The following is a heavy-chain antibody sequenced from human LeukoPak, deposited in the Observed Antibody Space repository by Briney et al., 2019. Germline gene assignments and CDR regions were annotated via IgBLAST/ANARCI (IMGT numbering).Heavy chain of an antibody. D-gene: IGHD2-2*01. V-gene: IGHV4-59*01. CDR2: IYYSGST. CDR3: ARVGRGCSSTSCYPFVYYYMDV. CDR1: GGSISSYY. Sequence: SETLSLTCTVSGGSISSYYWSWIRQPPGKGLEWIGYIYYSGSTNYNPSLKSRVTISVDTSKNQFSLKLSSVTAADTAVYYCARVGRGCSSTSCYPFVYYYMDVWGKGTTVTVSS. J-gene: IGHJ6*03.